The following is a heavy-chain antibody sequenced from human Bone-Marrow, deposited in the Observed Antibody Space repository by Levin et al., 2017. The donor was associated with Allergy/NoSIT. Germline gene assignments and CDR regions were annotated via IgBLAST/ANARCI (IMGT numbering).Heavy chain of an antibody. Sequence: PGGSLRLSCAASGFTFSSYAMHWVRQAPGKGLEWVAVISYDGSNKYYADSVKGRFTISRDNSKNTLYLQMNSLRAEDTAVYYCARTYYYDSSGRRGNAFDIWGQGTMVTVSS. CDR1: GFTFSSYA. CDR2: ISYDGSNK. J-gene: IGHJ3*02. V-gene: IGHV3-30*04. CDR3: ARTYYYDSSGRRGNAFDI. D-gene: IGHD3-22*01.